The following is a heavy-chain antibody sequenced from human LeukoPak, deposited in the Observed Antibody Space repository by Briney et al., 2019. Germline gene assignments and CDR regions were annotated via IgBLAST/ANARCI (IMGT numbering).Heavy chain of an antibody. Sequence: SETLSLTCTVSGGSISSGDYYWTWIRQPPGKGLEWIGYIYYSGTTYYNPSLKSRVSISVDTSKNQFSPNLSSVTAADTAVYYCARRSSGWYDYWSQGTLVTVSS. CDR2: IYYSGTT. CDR1: GGSISSGDYY. J-gene: IGHJ4*02. D-gene: IGHD6-19*01. V-gene: IGHV4-30-4*01. CDR3: ARRSSGWYDY.